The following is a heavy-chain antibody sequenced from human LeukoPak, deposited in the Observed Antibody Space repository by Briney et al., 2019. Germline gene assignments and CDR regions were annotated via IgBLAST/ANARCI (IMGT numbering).Heavy chain of an antibody. Sequence: GGSLRLSCAASGFTFSSYGMHWVRQAPGKGLEWLANINEGANVKFYVDSVKGRFIISRDNTKNSLYLQMSILRAEDTALYYCARVGKNGWDFDHWGQGTLVTVSS. CDR3: ARVGKNGWDFDH. CDR2: INEGANVK. J-gene: IGHJ4*02. V-gene: IGHV3-7*01. D-gene: IGHD6-19*01. CDR1: GFTFSSYG.